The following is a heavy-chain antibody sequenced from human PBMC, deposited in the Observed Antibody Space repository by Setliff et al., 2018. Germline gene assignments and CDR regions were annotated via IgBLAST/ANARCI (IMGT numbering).Heavy chain of an antibody. J-gene: IGHJ4*02. Sequence: SVKVSCKASGDPFNAYGVSWVRQAPGQGLEWMGAIIPVLGMTDYAQKFQGRLTITADQSTTTVYMELSSLRSDDTAVYYCARDFVGGSYSKWGQGTLVTVSS. V-gene: IGHV1-69*10. CDR1: GDPFNAYG. CDR2: IIPVLGMT. D-gene: IGHD1-26*01. CDR3: ARDFVGGSYSK.